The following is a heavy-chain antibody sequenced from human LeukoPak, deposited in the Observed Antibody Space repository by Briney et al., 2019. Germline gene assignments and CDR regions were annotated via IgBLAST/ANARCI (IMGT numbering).Heavy chain of an antibody. CDR3: VRSGGSYYGPHAFDI. D-gene: IGHD1-26*01. CDR2: IYPGDSDT. Sequence: GESLKISCKGSGYSFTSYWIGWVRQMPGKGLEWMGIIYPGDSDTRYSPSFQGQVTISADKSISTAYLQWSSLKASDTAMYYCVRSGGSYYGPHAFDIWGQGTMVTVSS. J-gene: IGHJ3*02. CDR1: GYSFTSYW. V-gene: IGHV5-51*01.